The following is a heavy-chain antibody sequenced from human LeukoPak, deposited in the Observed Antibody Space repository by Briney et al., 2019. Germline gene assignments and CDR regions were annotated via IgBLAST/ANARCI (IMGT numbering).Heavy chain of an antibody. CDR1: GYTFTAYY. CDR3: ARDGDSRMVDFDY. Sequence: ASVKVSCKASGYTFTAYYIYWVRQAPGQGLEWVGFIHPNSGATNYAPKFQGRVTMAGDTSISTAYMELSRLTSDDTAMYYCARDGDSRMVDFDYWGQGTLVTVSS. CDR2: IHPNSGAT. D-gene: IGHD3-10*01. J-gene: IGHJ4*02. V-gene: IGHV1-2*02.